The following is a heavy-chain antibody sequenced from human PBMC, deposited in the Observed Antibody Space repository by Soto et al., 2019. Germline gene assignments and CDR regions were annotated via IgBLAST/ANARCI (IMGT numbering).Heavy chain of an antibody. V-gene: IGHV1-69*06. Sequence: ASVKVSCKASGGTFSSYAISWVRQAPGQGLEWMGGIIPIFGTANYAQKFQGRVTITADKSKNTLYLQMNSLRAEDTAVYYCAKVVRNSGYDLRYFDYWGQGTLVTVSS. CDR2: IIPIFGTA. J-gene: IGHJ4*02. D-gene: IGHD5-12*01. CDR3: AKVVRNSGYDLRYFDY. CDR1: GGTFSSYA.